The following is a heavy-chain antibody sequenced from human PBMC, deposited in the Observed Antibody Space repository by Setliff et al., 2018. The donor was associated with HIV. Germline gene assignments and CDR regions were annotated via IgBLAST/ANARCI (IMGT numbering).Heavy chain of an antibody. Sequence: ASVKVSCKSSGGTFNSYAIIWVRQAPGQGLVWMGGFDPEDGEIIYAQKFQGRVTMIEDTSTDTAYMELSSLRSEDTAVYYCARLMATTGGGNYYYYMGVWGKGTTVTVSS. CDR3: ARLMATTGGGNYYYYMGV. D-gene: IGHD5-12*01. J-gene: IGHJ6*03. CDR1: GGTFNSYA. V-gene: IGHV1-24*01. CDR2: FDPEDGEI.